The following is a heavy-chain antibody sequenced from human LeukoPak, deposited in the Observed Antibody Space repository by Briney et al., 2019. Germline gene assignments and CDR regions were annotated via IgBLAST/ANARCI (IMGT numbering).Heavy chain of an antibody. D-gene: IGHD4-23*01. CDR3: ARDMYGGNSGGWFDP. CDR2: IIPIFGTA. J-gene: IGHJ5*02. CDR1: GGTFSSYA. V-gene: IGHV1-69*13. Sequence: ASVKVSCTASGGTFSSYAISWVRQAPGQGLEWMGGIIPIFGTANYALKFQGRVTITADESTSTAYMELSSLRSEDTAVYYCARDMYGGNSGGWFDPWGQGTLVTVSS.